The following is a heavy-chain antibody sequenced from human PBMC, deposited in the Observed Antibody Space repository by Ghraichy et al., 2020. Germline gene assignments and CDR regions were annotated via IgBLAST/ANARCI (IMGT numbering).Heavy chain of an antibody. CDR3: ARHESGSGIGTRPDYYYYYYGMDV. CDR1: GYSFTSYW. CDR2: IYPGDSDT. Sequence: GESLNISCKGSGYSFTSYWIGWVRQMPGKGLEWMGIIYPGDSDTRYSPSFQGQVTISADKSISTAYLQWSSLKASDTAMYYCARHESGSGIGTRPDYYYYYYGMDVWGQGTTVTVSS. V-gene: IGHV5-51*01. J-gene: IGHJ6*02. D-gene: IGHD3-10*01.